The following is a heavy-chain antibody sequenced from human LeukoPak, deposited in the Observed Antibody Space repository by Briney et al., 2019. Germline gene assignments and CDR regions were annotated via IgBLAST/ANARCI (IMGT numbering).Heavy chain of an antibody. CDR2: IIPILGIA. V-gene: IGHV1-69*10. CDR3: ARDYYDSSGYFDY. D-gene: IGHD3-22*01. Sequence: SVKVSCKASGGTFSSYAISWVRQAPGQGLEWMGGIIPILGIANYAQKFQGRVTITADKSTSTAYMELSSLRSEDTAVYYCARDYYDSSGYFDYWGQGTLVTVSS. CDR1: GGTFSSYA. J-gene: IGHJ4*02.